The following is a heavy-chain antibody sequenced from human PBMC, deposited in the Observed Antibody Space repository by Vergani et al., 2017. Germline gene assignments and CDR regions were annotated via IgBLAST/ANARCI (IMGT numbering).Heavy chain of an antibody. V-gene: IGHV4-59*12. Sequence: QVQLQESGPGLVKPSETLSLTCTVSGGSISSYYWSWIRQPPGKGLEWIGEINHSGSTNYNPSLKSRVTISVDTSKNQFSLKLSSVTAADTAVYYCARVTRISMVRGASDYSGMDVWGQGP. D-gene: IGHD3-10*01. J-gene: IGHJ6*02. CDR1: GGSISSYY. CDR3: ARVTRISMVRGASDYSGMDV. CDR2: INHSGST.